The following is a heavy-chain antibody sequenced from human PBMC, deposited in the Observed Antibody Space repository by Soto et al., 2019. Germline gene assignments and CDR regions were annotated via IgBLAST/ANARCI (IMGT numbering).Heavy chain of an antibody. CDR2: ISAYNGNT. J-gene: IGHJ4*02. V-gene: IGHV1-18*01. D-gene: IGHD2-2*01. Sequence: QVQLVQSGAEVKKPGASVKVSCKASGYTFTNYGISWVRQAPGQGLEWMGWISAYNGNTDYARKLQGRVTMTTDTSTSTAYMERRSLRSDDTAVYYCARVGAYCVSTSCHDYWGQGTLVTVSS. CDR3: ARVGAYCVSTSCHDY. CDR1: GYTFTNYG.